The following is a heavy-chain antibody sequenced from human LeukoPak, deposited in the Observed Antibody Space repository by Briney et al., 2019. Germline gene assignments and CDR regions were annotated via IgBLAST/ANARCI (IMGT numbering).Heavy chain of an antibody. CDR2: ISGSGGST. V-gene: IGHV3-23*01. J-gene: IGHJ4*02. CDR3: AKDQPQWGAMVRGVIISPFDY. Sequence: GGSLRLSCAASGFTFSSYAMSWVRQAPGKGLEWVSAISGSGGSTYYADSVKGRFTISRDNSKNTLYLQMNSLRAEDTAVYYCAKDQPQWGAMVRGVIISPFDYWGQGTLVTVSS. CDR1: GFTFSSYA. D-gene: IGHD3-10*01.